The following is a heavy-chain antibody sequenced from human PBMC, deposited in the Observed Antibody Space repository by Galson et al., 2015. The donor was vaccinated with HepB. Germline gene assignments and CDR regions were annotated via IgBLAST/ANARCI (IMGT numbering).Heavy chain of an antibody. CDR3: ARSPPDFTVTEFYFDY. CDR2: IYYSGST. CDR1: GGSISSYY. Sequence: SETLSLTCTVSGGSISSYYWSWIRQPPGKGLEWIGYIYYSGSTNYNPSLKSRVTISVDTSKNQFSLKLSSVTAADTAVYYGARSPPDFTVTEFYFDYWGQGTLVTVSS. J-gene: IGHJ4*02. D-gene: IGHD4-17*01. V-gene: IGHV4-59*08.